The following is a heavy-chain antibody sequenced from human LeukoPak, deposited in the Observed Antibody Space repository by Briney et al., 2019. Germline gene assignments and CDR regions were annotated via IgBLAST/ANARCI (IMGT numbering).Heavy chain of an antibody. CDR1: GYTFTSYD. D-gene: IGHD2-15*01. CDR2: MNPNSGNT. Sequence: ASVKVSCKASGYTFTSYDIIWVRQAPGHGLEWMGWMNPNSGNTGYAQKFQGRVTMTRNTSIRTAYMELTSLTSEDTAVYYCARPGCYCSGGTCASVHAMDGWGQGTTVTVSS. CDR3: ARPGCYCSGGTCASVHAMDG. V-gene: IGHV1-8*01. J-gene: IGHJ6*01.